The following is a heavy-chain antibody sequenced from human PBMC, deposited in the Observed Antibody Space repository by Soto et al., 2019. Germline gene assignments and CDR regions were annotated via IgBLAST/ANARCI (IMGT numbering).Heavy chain of an antibody. D-gene: IGHD1-26*01. Sequence: QVQLVQSGAEAKKPGTSVRLSCRTSGDSFSDFAFNWVRQAPGQGLEWLGVIKPMSHDSAGYAREVYGRVTITADKSSSTVYLEVSGQRLDDTATYYCATERRGGGYYDIALDTWGQGARVTVSS. J-gene: IGHJ5*02. V-gene: IGHV1-69*06. CDR3: ATERRGGGYYDIALDT. CDR1: GDSFSDFA. CDR2: IKPMSHDSA.